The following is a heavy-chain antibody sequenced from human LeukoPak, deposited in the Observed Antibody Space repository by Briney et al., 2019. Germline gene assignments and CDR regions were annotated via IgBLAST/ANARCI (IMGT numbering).Heavy chain of an antibody. CDR2: IYYSGST. Sequence: PSETLSLTCTVSGGSISSSSYYWGWIRQPPGKGLEWIGSIYYSGSTYYNPSLKSRVTISVDTSENQFSLKLSSVTAADTAVYYCARLVGASDYWGQGTLVTVSS. CDR1: GGSISSSSYY. D-gene: IGHD1-26*01. V-gene: IGHV4-39*01. J-gene: IGHJ4*02. CDR3: ARLVGASDY.